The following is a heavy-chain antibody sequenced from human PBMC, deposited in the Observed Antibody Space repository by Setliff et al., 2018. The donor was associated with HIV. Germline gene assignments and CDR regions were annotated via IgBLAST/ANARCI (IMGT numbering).Heavy chain of an antibody. CDR2: INHSGST. D-gene: IGHD3-10*01. Sequence: PSETLSLTCAVFGGSFSGYYWSWIRQPPGKGLEWIGEINHSGSTDYNPSLKSRVTISVDTSKNQFSLNLSSVTAADTAVYYCARTRSGTYYGEMNWFDPWGQGILVTVS. V-gene: IGHV4-34*01. CDR1: GGSFSGYY. J-gene: IGHJ5*02. CDR3: ARTRSGTYYGEMNWFDP.